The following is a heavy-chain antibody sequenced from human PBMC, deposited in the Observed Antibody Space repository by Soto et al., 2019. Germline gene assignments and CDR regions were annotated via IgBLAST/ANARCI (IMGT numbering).Heavy chain of an antibody. J-gene: IGHJ3*02. V-gene: IGHV3-7*01. CDR2: IKQDGSEK. D-gene: IGHD3-10*01. CDR1: GFTFSSYW. CDR3: ARDSDSGETDAFDI. Sequence: GGSLRLSCAASGFTFSSYWMSWVRQAPGKGLEWVANIKQDGSEKYYVDSVKGRFTISRDNAKNSLYLQMNSLRAEDTAVYYCARDSDSGETDAFDIWGQGTMVTVSS.